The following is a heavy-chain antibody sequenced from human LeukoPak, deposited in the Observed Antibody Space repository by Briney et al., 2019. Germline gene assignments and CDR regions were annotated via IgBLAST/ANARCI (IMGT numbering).Heavy chain of an antibody. J-gene: IGHJ6*02. CDR3: ARENLKYYDFWSGYYTWDYYYGMDV. CDR2: ISAYNGNT. CDR1: GYTFTSYG. D-gene: IGHD3-3*01. V-gene: IGHV1-18*01. Sequence: ASVKVSCKASGYTFTSYGISWVRQAPGQGLEWMGWISAYNGNTNHAQKLQGRVTMTTDTSTSTAYMELRSLRSDDTAVYYCARENLKYYDFWSGYYTWDYYYGMDVWGQGTTVTVSS.